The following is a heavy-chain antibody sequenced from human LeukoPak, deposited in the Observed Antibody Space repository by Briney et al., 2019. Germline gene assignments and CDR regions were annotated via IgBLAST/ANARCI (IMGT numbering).Heavy chain of an antibody. CDR2: VYYSGTT. J-gene: IGHJ4*02. V-gene: IGHV4-39*07. CDR1: GDSISLSFYY. CDR3: ARGVVYSSSGHFDY. Sequence: PSETLSLTCSVSGDSISLSFYYWGWIRQPPGKALEWIGSVYYSGTTSYNPSLKSRVTISVDTSKNQFSLKLSSVTAADTAVYYCARGVVYSSSGHFDYWGQGTLVTVSS. D-gene: IGHD6-6*01.